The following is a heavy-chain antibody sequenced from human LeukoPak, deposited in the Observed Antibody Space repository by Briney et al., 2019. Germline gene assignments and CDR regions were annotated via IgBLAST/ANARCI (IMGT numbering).Heavy chain of an antibody. Sequence: ASVKVSCKASGGTFSSCAINWVRQAPGQGLEWMGRIIPILGIANYAQKFQGRVTITADKSTSTAYMELSSLRSEDTAVYYCARCGSTRCYPYGMDVWGQGTTVTVSS. CDR2: IIPILGIA. J-gene: IGHJ6*02. D-gene: IGHD2-2*01. V-gene: IGHV1-69*04. CDR3: ARCGSTRCYPYGMDV. CDR1: GGTFSSCA.